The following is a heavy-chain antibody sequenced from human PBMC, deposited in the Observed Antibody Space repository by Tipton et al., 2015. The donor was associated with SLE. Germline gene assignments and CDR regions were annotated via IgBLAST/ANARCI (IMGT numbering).Heavy chain of an antibody. CDR2: ISYSGST. Sequence: TLSLTCSVSGGSISSYYWSWIRQYPGKGLEWIGYISYSGSTNYNSSLKSRLTISVDTSKNQFSLKLSSVTAADTAVYYCARDVGGYNTGWFPYYFDYWGQGTLVTVSS. V-gene: IGHV4-31*03. CDR1: GGSISSYY. CDR3: ARDVGGYNTGWFPYYFDY. D-gene: IGHD2-8*02. J-gene: IGHJ4*02.